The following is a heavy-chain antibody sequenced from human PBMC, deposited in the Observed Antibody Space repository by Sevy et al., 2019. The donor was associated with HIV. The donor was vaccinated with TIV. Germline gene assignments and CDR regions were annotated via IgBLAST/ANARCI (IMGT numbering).Heavy chain of an antibody. CDR3: ARKPRITIFGVVIMAPFFDY. CDR2: IYYSGST. CDR1: GGSISSGDYY. V-gene: IGHV4-30-4*01. Sequence: SETLSLTCTVSGGSISSGDYYWSWIRQPPGQGLEWIGYIYYSGSTYYHPSLKSRVTISVDTSKNQFSLKLSPVTDADTAGYYCARKPRITIFGVVIMAPFFDYWGQGTLVTVSS. D-gene: IGHD3-3*01. J-gene: IGHJ4*02.